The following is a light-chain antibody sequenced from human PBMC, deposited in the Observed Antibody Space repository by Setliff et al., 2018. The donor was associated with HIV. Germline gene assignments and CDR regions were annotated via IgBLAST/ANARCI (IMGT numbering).Light chain of an antibody. CDR3: SSYTSSFTLGGV. V-gene: IGLV2-14*01. CDR1: SSDVGGYNF. J-gene: IGLJ3*02. CDR2: EVS. Sequence: QSALAQPASVSGSPGQSVTIPCTGTSSDVGGYNFVSWYQQHPGKAPKLMLYEVSNRPSGVSNRFSGSKSGNTASLTISGLQAEDEADYYCSSYTSSFTLGGVFGGGT.